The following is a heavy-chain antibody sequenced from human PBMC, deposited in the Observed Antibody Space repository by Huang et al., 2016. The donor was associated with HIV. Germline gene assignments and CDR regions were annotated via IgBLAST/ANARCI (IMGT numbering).Heavy chain of an antibody. J-gene: IGHJ4*02. D-gene: IGHD3-10*01. CDR3: ARLPGSITMIRGVITDPY. CDR1: GGSFRSDNYY. CDR2: IYYRGRT. V-gene: IGHV4-39*02. Sequence: QLQLQESGPGLVKPSETLSLTCTVSGGSFRSDNYYWGWIRQPPGKGLEWFGSIYYRGRTDYNPSIKRRVTITVDTSKKHVSLRMGSVTAADTAVYYCARLPGSITMIRGVITDPYWGQGTLVTVSS.